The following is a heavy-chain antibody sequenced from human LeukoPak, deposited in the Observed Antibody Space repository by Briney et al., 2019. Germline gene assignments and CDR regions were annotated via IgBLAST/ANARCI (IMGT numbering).Heavy chain of an antibody. CDR3: ARGYWDSSSWYTWFDP. D-gene: IGHD6-13*01. Sequence: PSESLSLTCTVSGYSISSGYYWGWIRQPPGKGLEWIGSIYHSGSTYYNPSLKSRVTISVDKSKNQFSLKLSSVTAADTAVYYCARGYWDSSSWYTWFDPWGQGTLVTVSS. CDR2: IYHSGST. V-gene: IGHV4-38-2*02. J-gene: IGHJ5*02. CDR1: GYSISSGYY.